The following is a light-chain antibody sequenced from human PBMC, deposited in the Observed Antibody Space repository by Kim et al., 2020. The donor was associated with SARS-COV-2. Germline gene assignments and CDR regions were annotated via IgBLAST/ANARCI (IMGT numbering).Light chain of an antibody. J-gene: IGKJ1*01. CDR2: AAS. CDR3: QKYNGAPWT. Sequence: DIQMTQSPSSLSASVGDRVTITCRASQDISNYLVWYQQKPGKVPKVLIYAASALHSGVPSRFSGGGSGTDFTLTISSLQPEDVATYYCQKYNGAPWTFGQGTKVEIK. CDR1: QDISNY. V-gene: IGKV1-27*01.